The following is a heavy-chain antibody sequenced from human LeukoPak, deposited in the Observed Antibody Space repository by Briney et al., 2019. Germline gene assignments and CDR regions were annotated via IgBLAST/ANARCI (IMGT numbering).Heavy chain of an antibody. CDR1: GFTFSSNY. Sequence: GGSLRLSCAASGFTFSSNYMSWVRQAPGKGLEWVSVIYSGGSTYYADSVKGRFTISRDNSKNTLYLQMNSLRAEDTAVYYCARGYYYDSSGYGNYFDYWGQGTLVTVSS. D-gene: IGHD3-22*01. CDR2: IYSGGST. CDR3: ARGYYYDSSGYGNYFDY. J-gene: IGHJ4*02. V-gene: IGHV3-66*01.